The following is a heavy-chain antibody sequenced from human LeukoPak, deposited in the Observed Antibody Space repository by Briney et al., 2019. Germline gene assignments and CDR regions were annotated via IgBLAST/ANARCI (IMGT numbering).Heavy chain of an antibody. CDR1: GFTFSSYG. CDR2: IRYDGSNK. V-gene: IGHV3-30*02. Sequence: PGGSLRLSCAASGFTFSSYGMHWVRQAPGKGLEWVAFIRYDGSNKYYADSVKGRFTISRGNSKNTLYLQMNSLRAEDTAVYYCAKTAERYCSSTSCYYYYYMDVWGKGTTVTVSS. CDR3: AKTAERYCSSTSCYYYYYMDV. D-gene: IGHD2-2*01. J-gene: IGHJ6*03.